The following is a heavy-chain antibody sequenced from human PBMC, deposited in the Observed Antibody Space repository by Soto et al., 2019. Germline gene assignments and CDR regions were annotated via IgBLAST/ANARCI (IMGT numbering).Heavy chain of an antibody. J-gene: IGHJ4*02. CDR3: AKDQGSGWYEIDY. CDR2: ISGSGGST. D-gene: IGHD6-13*01. V-gene: IGHV3-23*01. Sequence: EVQLLESGGGLVQPGGSLRLSCAASGFTFSNYAVTWVRQAPGKGLEWVSTISGSGGSTYYADSVKGRFTISRDNSKNAQEVQMNSLRAEDTAVYYCAKDQGSGWYEIDYWGQGTLVTVSS. CDR1: GFTFSNYA.